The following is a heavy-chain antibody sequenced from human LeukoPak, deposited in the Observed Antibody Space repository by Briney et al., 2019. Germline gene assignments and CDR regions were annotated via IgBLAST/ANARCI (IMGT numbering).Heavy chain of an antibody. J-gene: IGHJ4*02. D-gene: IGHD4-11*01. CDR2: ITGSGSIT. CDR1: GFTSSSYA. Sequence: GGSLRLSCAASGFTSSSYAMSWVRQAPGKGLEWVSSITGSGSITYYADSVKGRFTISRDNAKNTLYLQMNSLRAEDTAVYYCARGLVPGFLDYWGQGTPVTVSS. V-gene: IGHV3-23*01. CDR3: ARGLVPGFLDY.